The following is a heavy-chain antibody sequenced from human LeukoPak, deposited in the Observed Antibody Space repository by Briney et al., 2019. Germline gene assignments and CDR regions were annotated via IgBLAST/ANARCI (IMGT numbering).Heavy chain of an antibody. CDR2: ISYDGSKK. J-gene: IGHJ4*02. D-gene: IGHD3-22*01. CDR1: GFTFYSYA. CDR3: ARGSHYYDSSGYYHHDY. Sequence: PGGSVRLSCAAYGFTFYSYAMLRAGQAPGKGREGLAVISYDGSKKYYEDSVTGRFPISKDNSKNTLYLHTNSLRAEDTAVYYCARGSHYYDSSGYYHHDYWGQGTLVTVSS. V-gene: IGHV3-30*04.